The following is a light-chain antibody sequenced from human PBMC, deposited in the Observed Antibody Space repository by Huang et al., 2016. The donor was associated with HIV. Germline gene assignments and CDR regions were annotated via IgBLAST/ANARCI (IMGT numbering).Light chain of an antibody. CDR3: QQYGTLLQEIT. Sequence: EVVLTQSPGTLSLSPGERAALSCRASQSVDNYFLAWYQQKPGQAPRLLIYGTSSRSVGIPERFSGSGSETDFTLTISTLEPEDSAVYYCQQYGTLLQEITFGGGTKLEIK. CDR2: GTS. V-gene: IGKV3-20*01. CDR1: QSVDNYF. J-gene: IGKJ4*01.